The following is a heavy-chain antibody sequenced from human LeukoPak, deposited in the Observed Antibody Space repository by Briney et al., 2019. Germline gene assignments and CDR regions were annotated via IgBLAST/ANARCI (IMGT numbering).Heavy chain of an antibody. Sequence: SETLSLTCTVSGGSISSSSYYWSWIRQPPGKGLEWIGYIYYSGSTNYNPSLKSRVTISVDTSKNQFSLKLSSVTAADTAVYYCAAGIAAAGGVDWGQGTLVTVSS. CDR1: GGSISSSSYY. CDR2: IYYSGST. J-gene: IGHJ4*02. V-gene: IGHV4-61*01. D-gene: IGHD6-13*01. CDR3: AAGIAAAGGVD.